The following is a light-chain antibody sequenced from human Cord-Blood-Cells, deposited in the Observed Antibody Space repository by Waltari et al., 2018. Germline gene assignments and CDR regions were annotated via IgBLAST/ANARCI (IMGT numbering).Light chain of an antibody. CDR1: QSVSSY. CDR3: QQRSNRPLT. Sequence: IVLTHSPATLSSSRGASPTLSVMSSQSVSSYLAWYQQKPGQAPRLLIYDASNRATGIPDRFSGSGSGTDFTLTISSLEPEDFAVYYCQQRSNRPLTFGRGTKVEIK. V-gene: IGKV3-11*01. CDR2: DAS. J-gene: IGKJ4*01.